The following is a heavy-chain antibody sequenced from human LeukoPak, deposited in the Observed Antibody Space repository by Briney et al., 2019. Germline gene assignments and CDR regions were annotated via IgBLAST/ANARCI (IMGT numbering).Heavy chain of an antibody. CDR3: ARDVPYCSGGSCYVDAFDI. Sequence: SETLSLTCAVYGGSFSGYYWSWIRQPPGKGLEWIREINHSGSTNYNPSLKSRVTISVDTSKNQFSLKLSSVTAADTAVYYCARDVPYCSGGSCYVDAFDIWGQGTMVTVSS. V-gene: IGHV4-34*01. D-gene: IGHD2-15*01. CDR1: GGSFSGYY. J-gene: IGHJ3*02. CDR2: INHSGST.